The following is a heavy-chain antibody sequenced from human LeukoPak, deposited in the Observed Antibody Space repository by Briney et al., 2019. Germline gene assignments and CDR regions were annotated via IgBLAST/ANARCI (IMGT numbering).Heavy chain of an antibody. CDR2: IYYSGST. D-gene: IGHD1-26*01. Sequence: PSETLSLTCTVSGGSISSYYWSWIRQPPGKGLEWIGYIYYSGSTNYNPSLKSRVTISVDTSKNQFSLKLGSVTAADTAVYYCARDSVGATDYFDYWGQGTLVTVSS. V-gene: IGHV4-59*01. CDR3: ARDSVGATDYFDY. CDR1: GGSISSYY. J-gene: IGHJ4*02.